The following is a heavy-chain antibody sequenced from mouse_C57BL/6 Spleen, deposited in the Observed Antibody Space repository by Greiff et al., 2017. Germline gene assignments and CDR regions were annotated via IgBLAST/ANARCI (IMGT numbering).Heavy chain of an antibody. CDR1: GYTFTTYP. D-gene: IGHD2-12*01. CDR2: FHPYNDDT. J-gene: IGHJ2*01. V-gene: IGHV1-47*01. Sequence: VQLQQSGAELVKPGASVKMSCKASGYTFTTYPIEWMKQNHGKSLEWIGNFHPYNDDTKYNEKFKGKATLTVEKSSSTVYLELSLLTSDDSAVYYCARGDYNYDDEYYFDYWGQGTTLTVSS. CDR3: ARGDYNYDDEYYFDY.